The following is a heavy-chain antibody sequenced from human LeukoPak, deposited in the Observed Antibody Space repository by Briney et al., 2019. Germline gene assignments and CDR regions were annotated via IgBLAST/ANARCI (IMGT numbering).Heavy chain of an antibody. Sequence: GSSVKVSCKPSGGIFSKHFITWVRQAPGQGLEWMGGIIPIVGTVNYAQKFQGRVTITTDESTSTAYMKLSSLRSEDTAVYYCARPTTGSAFDIWGQGTMVTVSS. V-gene: IGHV1-69*05. CDR2: IIPIVGTV. CDR1: GGIFSKHF. CDR3: ARPTTGSAFDI. J-gene: IGHJ3*02. D-gene: IGHD4-11*01.